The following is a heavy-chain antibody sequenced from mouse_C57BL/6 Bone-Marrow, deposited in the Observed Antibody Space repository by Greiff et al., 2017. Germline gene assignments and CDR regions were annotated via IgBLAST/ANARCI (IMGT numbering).Heavy chain of an antibody. CDR1: GFTFSDYG. Sequence: EVNVVESGGGLVKPGGSLKLSCAASGFTFSDYGMHWVRQAPEKGLEWVAYISSGSSTIYYADTVKGRFTISRDNAKNTLFLQMTSLRSEDTAMYYCARCTMITDFDVWGTGTTVTVSS. J-gene: IGHJ1*03. D-gene: IGHD2-4*01. CDR3: ARCTMITDFDV. V-gene: IGHV5-17*01. CDR2: ISSGSSTI.